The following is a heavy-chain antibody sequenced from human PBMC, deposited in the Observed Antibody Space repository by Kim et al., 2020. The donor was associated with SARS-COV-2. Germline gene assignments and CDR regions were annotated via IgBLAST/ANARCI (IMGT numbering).Heavy chain of an antibody. J-gene: IGHJ4*02. D-gene: IGHD4-17*01. Sequence: GGSLRLSCAASGFTFSSYGMNWVRQAPGKGLEWVSYISSSGTIKYYAASVRRRFTISRDTNKNPLFLQMNSLSAETTAVYYSASADYPRSIDYWCQGTL. CDR3: ASADYPRSIDY. CDR1: GFTFSSYG. V-gene: IGHV3-48*03. CDR2: ISSSGTIK.